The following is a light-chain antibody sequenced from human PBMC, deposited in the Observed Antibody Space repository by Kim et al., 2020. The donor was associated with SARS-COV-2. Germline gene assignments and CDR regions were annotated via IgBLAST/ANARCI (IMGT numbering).Light chain of an antibody. CDR1: SLRSYY. Sequence: SSELTQDPAVSVALGQTVRITCQGDSLRSYYATWYQQKPGQAPIVVIYGKNNRPSEIPDRFSGSSSGNTASLTITGTQAGDEADYYCNSRDSNDNVVFCGGTKLTVL. CDR3: NSRDSNDNVV. J-gene: IGLJ2*01. CDR2: GKN. V-gene: IGLV3-19*01.